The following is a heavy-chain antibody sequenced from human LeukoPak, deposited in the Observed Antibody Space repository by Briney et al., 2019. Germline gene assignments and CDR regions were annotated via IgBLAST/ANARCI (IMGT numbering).Heavy chain of an antibody. CDR1: GFTFSSYS. CDR3: AKLRADYGDYATAAFDT. V-gene: IGHV3-48*02. D-gene: IGHD4-17*01. J-gene: IGHJ3*02. CDR2: ISSSSSTI. Sequence: GGSLRLSCAASGFTFSSYSMNWVRQAPGKGLEWVSYISSSSSTIYYADSVKGRFTISRDNAKNSLYLQMNSLRDEDTAVYYCAKLRADYGDYATAAFDTWGQGTMVTVSS.